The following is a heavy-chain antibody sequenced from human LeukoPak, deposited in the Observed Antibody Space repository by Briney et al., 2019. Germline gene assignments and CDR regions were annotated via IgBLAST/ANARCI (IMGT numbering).Heavy chain of an antibody. CDR1: GFMFNGYS. CDR2: ISGGSDYI. Sequence: PGGSLRLSCAASGFMFNGYSMTWVRQAPGKGLEWVSYISGGSDYIFYTDSVKGRFTISRDNAKKSLYLQLNSLRVEDTAVYYCARDYDVRFLGCFDPWGQGTLVTVSS. CDR3: ARDYDVRFLGCFDP. J-gene: IGHJ5*02. V-gene: IGHV3-21*01. D-gene: IGHD3-3*01.